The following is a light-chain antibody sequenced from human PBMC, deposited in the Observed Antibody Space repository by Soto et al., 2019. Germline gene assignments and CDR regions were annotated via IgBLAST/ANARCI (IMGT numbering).Light chain of an antibody. V-gene: IGLV2-11*01. Sequence: QSALTQPRSVSGSPGQSVTISCTGTSSDVGGYNYVSWYQQHPGKAPKLMIYDVSKRPSGVPDRFSGSKSDNTASLTISGLQAEDEAGYYCCSYAGSYTYVFGTGTKVTVL. CDR1: SSDVGGYNY. CDR3: CSYAGSYTYV. CDR2: DVS. J-gene: IGLJ1*01.